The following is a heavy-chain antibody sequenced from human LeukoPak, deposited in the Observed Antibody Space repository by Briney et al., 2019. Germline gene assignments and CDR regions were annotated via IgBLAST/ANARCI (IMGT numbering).Heavy chain of an antibody. J-gene: IGHJ4*02. CDR1: GFTFWGFW. CDR2: INEDGSEI. Sequence: GSLRLSCVASGFTFWGFWWNWVRQAPGEGLEWVANINEDGSEINYVDSVKGRFIISRDNARNSLYLQMRGLRAEDTAVYYCARGHYDDYRGQGTLVTVSS. V-gene: IGHV3-7*01. CDR3: ARGHYDDY.